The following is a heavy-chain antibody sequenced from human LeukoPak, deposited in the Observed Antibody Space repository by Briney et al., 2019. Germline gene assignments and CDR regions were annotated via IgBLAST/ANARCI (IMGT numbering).Heavy chain of an antibody. J-gene: IGHJ4*02. CDR2: ISGSGGTT. CDR3: AKESYSTSWQLDS. V-gene: IGHV3-23*01. D-gene: IGHD6-13*01. CDR1: GFTFSNYA. Sequence: PGGSLRFSCAASGFTFSNYAMSWVRQAPGKGLEWVSTISGSGGTTYYADSVEGRFTISRDNSKNTLYLQMNSLRAEDTAVYYCAKESYSTSWQLDSWGQGTLVTVSS.